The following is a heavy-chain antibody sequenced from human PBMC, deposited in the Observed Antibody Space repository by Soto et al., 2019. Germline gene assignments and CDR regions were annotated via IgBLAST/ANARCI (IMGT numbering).Heavy chain of an antibody. CDR3: ARDTPPTDY. Sequence: QVQLVQSGAEVKKPGASVKVSCKTSGYTFTSYHISWVRQAPGQGLEWMGWISAYNTNTNYAQKFQGRVTMTTDTLTSTDYMELRSLRSDDTAVHYCARDTPPTDYWGQGTLVTVCS. CDR1: GYTFTSYH. V-gene: IGHV1-18*01. J-gene: IGHJ4*02. CDR2: ISAYNTNT.